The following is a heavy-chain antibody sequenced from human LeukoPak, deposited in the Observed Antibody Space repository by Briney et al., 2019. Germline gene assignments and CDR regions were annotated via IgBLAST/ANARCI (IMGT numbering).Heavy chain of an antibody. V-gene: IGHV4-59*01. CDR2: IYYSGNT. CDR3: AIVYGYDYWYFDL. J-gene: IGHJ2*01. D-gene: IGHD5-12*01. Sequence: SETLSLTCTVSGASITSYYWSWFRQPPGKALEWIGYIYYSGNTKYNPSLKSRATISEDTSKKQFSLKLNSVTAADTAVYYCAIVYGYDYWYFDLWGRGTLVTVSS. CDR1: GASITSYY.